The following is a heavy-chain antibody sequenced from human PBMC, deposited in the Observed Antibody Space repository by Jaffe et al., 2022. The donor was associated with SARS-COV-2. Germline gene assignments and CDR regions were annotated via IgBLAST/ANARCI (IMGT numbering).Heavy chain of an antibody. D-gene: IGHD3-9*01. V-gene: IGHV1-8*01. CDR1: GYSFTSYD. Sequence: QVQLVQSGAEVKKPGASVKVSCKASGYSFTSYDINWLRQAAGQGLEWMGWMNPNSGNTGYAQKFQGRVIMTSNTSISTAYMKLSSLKSDDTAVYYCARGLNLYFDWATGAYSFDPWGQGTLVTVSS. CDR3: ARGLNLYFDWATGAYSFDP. CDR2: MNPNSGNT. J-gene: IGHJ5*02.